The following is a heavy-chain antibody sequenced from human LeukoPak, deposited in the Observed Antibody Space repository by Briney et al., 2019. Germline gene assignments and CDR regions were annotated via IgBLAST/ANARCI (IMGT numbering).Heavy chain of an antibody. J-gene: IGHJ4*02. V-gene: IGHV3-49*03. Sequence: GGSLRLSGTASGFTFGDYAMSWFRQAPGKGLEGVGFIRSKAYGGTTEYAASVKGRFTISRDDSKSIAYLQMNSLKTEDTAVYYCTRGQGSGWYLVDYWGQGTLVTVSS. CDR1: GFTFGDYA. D-gene: IGHD6-19*01. CDR2: IRSKAYGGTT. CDR3: TRGQGSGWYLVDY.